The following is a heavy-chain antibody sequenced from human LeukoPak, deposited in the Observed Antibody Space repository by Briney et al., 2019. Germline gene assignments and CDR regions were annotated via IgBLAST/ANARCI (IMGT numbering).Heavy chain of an antibody. Sequence: SETLSLTCAVYGGSFSDYYWSWIRQPPGKGLEWIGEINHSGSTNYNPSLKSRVTISVDTSKNQFSLKLSSVTAADTAVYYCARAPYSSGWYTRGRGSQFDYWGQGTLVTVSS. V-gene: IGHV4-34*01. CDR1: GGSFSDYY. J-gene: IGHJ4*02. CDR3: ARAPYSSGWYTRGRGSQFDY. D-gene: IGHD6-19*01. CDR2: INHSGST.